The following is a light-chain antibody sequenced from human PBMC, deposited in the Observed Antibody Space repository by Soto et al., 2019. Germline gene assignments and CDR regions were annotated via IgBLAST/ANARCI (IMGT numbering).Light chain of an antibody. CDR1: SSNIGAGYD. CDR3: QSYDSSLSAWV. J-gene: IGLJ3*02. Sequence: QSALTQSPSVSGAPGQRVTISCTGSSSNIGAGYDVHWYQQLPGTAPKLLIYGNSNRPSGVPDRFSGSKSGTSASLAITGLQAEDEADYYCQSYDSSLSAWVFGGGTKLTVL. V-gene: IGLV1-40*01. CDR2: GNS.